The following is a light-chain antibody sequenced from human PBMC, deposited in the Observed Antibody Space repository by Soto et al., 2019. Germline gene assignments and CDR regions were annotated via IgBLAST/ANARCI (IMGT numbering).Light chain of an antibody. CDR2: DAS. CDR1: QSVSTY. Sequence: EIVLTQSPSTLSLSPGERATLSCRASQSVSTYLAWYQQKPGQAPRLLIYDASTRASGIPARFSGSGSGTDFTLTISSLEPEDFAVYYCQQRSNTFTFGPGTKVD. CDR3: QQRSNTFT. J-gene: IGKJ3*01. V-gene: IGKV3-11*01.